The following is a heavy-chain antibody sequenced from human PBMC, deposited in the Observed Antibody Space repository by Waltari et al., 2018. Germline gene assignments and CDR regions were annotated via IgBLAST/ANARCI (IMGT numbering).Heavy chain of an antibody. V-gene: IGHV3-23*01. CDR3: AKDPSAAVDWLGYPYFDY. CDR1: GFTFSSYA. CDR2: ISGSGGST. D-gene: IGHD3-9*01. J-gene: IGHJ4*02. Sequence: EVQLLESGGGLVQPGGSLRLSCAASGFTFSSYAMSWVRQAPGKGLEWVSAISGSGGSTYYADSVKGRFTIARDNSKNTLYLQMNSRRAEDTAVYYCAKDPSAAVDWLGYPYFDYWGQGTLVTVSS.